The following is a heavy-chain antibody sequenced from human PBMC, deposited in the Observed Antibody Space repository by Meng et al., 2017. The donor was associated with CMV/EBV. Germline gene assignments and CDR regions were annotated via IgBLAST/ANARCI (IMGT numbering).Heavy chain of an antibody. CDR3: ARGSNATRITIFGVVNY. J-gene: IGHJ4*02. CDR2: INPNSGGT. V-gene: IGHV1-2*02. CDR1: GYTFTDYY. D-gene: IGHD3-3*01. Sequence: ASVKVSCKASGYTFTDYYMHWVRQAPGQGLEWMGWINPNSGGTNYAQKFQGRVTMTRDTSISTAYMELSRLRSDDTAVYYCARGSNATRITIFGVVNYWGQGTLVTVSS.